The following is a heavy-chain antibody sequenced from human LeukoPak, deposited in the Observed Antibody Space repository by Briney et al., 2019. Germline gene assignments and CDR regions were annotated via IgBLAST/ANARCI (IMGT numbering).Heavy chain of an antibody. V-gene: IGHV4-59*08. CDR3: ARPWSGSNNWFDP. CDR2: ISYSGST. CDR1: GGSISTYY. Sequence: SETLSLTCTVSGGSISTYYWTWIRQPPGKGLEWIGYISYSGSTNYNPSLKSRVTFSVDTSKRQFSLKLSSVTAADTAVYYCARPWSGSNNWFDPWGQGTLVTVSS. D-gene: IGHD3-3*01. J-gene: IGHJ5*02.